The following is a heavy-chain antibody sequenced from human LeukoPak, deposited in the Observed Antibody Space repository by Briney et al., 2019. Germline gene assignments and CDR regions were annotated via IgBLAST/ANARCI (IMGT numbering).Heavy chain of an antibody. V-gene: IGHV3-21*01. J-gene: IGHJ4*02. D-gene: IGHD3-22*01. CDR2: LSGGSDHI. CDR1: GFTFSSYN. CDR3: ARETYDSSGYYYY. Sequence: GGSLRLSCAASGFTFSSYNMYWVRQAPGQGLEWVSSLSGGSDHIYYADPVKGRFTISRDNSKNTLYLQMGSLRAEDMAVYYCARETYDSSGYYYYWGQGTLVTVSS.